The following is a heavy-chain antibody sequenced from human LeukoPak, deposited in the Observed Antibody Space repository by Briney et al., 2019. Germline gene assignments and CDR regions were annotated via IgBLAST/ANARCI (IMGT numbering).Heavy chain of an antibody. V-gene: IGHV4-39*01. Sequence: PSETLSLTCTVSGGSISSSSYYWGWIRQPPGKGLEWIGSIYYSGSTYYNPSLKSRVTISVDTSKNQFSLKLSSVTAADTAVYYCARHAFWGGYYSFDYWGQGTLVTVSS. CDR1: GGSISSSSYY. D-gene: IGHD3-3*01. CDR3: ARHAFWGGYYSFDY. J-gene: IGHJ4*02. CDR2: IYYSGST.